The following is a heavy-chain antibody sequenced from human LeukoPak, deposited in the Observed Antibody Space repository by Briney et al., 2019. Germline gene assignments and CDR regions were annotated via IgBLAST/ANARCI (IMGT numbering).Heavy chain of an antibody. CDR1: GGSISSSSYY. V-gene: IGHV4-39*07. Sequence: NTSETLSLTCTVSGGSISSSSYYWGWIRQPPGKGLEWIGSIYYSGSTNYNPSLKSRVTISVDTSKNQFSLKLSSVTAADTAVYYCARDYPQYKGPYYYYGMDVWGQGTTVTVSS. J-gene: IGHJ6*02. D-gene: IGHD1-20*01. CDR2: IYYSGST. CDR3: ARDYPQYKGPYYYYGMDV.